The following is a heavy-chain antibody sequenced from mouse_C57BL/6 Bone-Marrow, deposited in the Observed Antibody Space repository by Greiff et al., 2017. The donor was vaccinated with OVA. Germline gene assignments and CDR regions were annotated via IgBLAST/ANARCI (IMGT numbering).Heavy chain of an antibody. CDR3: ARQESYYFDY. CDR1: GFTFSDYG. CDR2: ISSGSSTI. V-gene: IGHV5-17*01. Sequence: DVKLVESGGGLVKPGGSLKLSCAASGFTFSDYGMHWVRQAPEKGLEWVAYISSGSSTIYYADTVKGRFTISRDNAKNTLFLQMTSLRSEDTAMYYCARQESYYFDYWGQGTTLTVSS. J-gene: IGHJ2*01.